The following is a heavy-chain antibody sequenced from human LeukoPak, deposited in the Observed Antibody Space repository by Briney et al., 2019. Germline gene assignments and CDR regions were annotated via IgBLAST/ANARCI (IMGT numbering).Heavy chain of an antibody. CDR1: GYTFTNYY. V-gene: IGHV1-8*02. CDR3: ARGPPESSSSDY. J-gene: IGHJ4*02. D-gene: IGHD6-13*01. Sequence: GASVKVSCKASGYTFTNYYINWVRQAPGQGLEWMGWMKPRSADTGYAQKFQGRVTMTRNTSISTTYMEMSSLRSEDTAVYYCARGPPESSSSDYWGQGTLVTVSS. CDR2: MKPRSADT.